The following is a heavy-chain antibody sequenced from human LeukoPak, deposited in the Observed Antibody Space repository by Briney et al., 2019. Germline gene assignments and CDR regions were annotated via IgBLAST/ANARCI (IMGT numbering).Heavy chain of an antibody. V-gene: IGHV3-23*01. CDR3: ASPLFSSGWYWFGY. D-gene: IGHD6-19*01. J-gene: IGHJ4*02. CDR1: GFTFSSYA. Sequence: PGGSLRLSCAASGFTFSSYAMSWVRQAPGKGLEWVSAISGSGGSTYYADSVKGRFTISRDNSKNTLYLQMDSLRTEDTAVYYCASPLFSSGWYWFGYWGQGTLVTVSS. CDR2: ISGSGGST.